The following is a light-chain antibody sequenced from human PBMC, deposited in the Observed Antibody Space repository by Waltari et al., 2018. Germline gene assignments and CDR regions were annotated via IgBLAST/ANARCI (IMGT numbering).Light chain of an antibody. V-gene: IGKV3-20*01. CDR2: GAP. CDR3: QQYGSSPRT. J-gene: IGKJ1*01. Sequence: EIVLTQSPGTLSLSPGERATLSCRASQSVSSSYLAWYQQKPGQAPRLLSYGAPSRATGIPDRFSGSGYGTDFTLTISRLEPEDFAVYYCQQYGSSPRTFGQGTKVEIK. CDR1: QSVSSSY.